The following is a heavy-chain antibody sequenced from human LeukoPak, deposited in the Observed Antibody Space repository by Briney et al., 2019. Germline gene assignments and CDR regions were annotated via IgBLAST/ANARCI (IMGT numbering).Heavy chain of an antibody. Sequence: PGGSLRLSCAASGFTVSSNYMSWVRQAPGKGLEWVSVIYSGGSTYYADSVKGRFTISRDNSKNTLYLRMNSLRAEDTAVYYCARVVPAAMWIDYWGQGTLVTVSS. D-gene: IGHD2-2*01. CDR2: IYSGGST. CDR1: GFTVSSNY. CDR3: ARVVPAAMWIDY. V-gene: IGHV3-53*01. J-gene: IGHJ4*02.